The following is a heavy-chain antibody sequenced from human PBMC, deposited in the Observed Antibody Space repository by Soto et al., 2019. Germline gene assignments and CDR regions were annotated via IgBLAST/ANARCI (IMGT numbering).Heavy chain of an antibody. CDR3: AKDFDSDETSHGPNDY. CDR2: ISGSGDAK. D-gene: IGHD3-22*01. Sequence: EVHLLESGGGLVQPGESLRLSCVASGFSFSSYGTSWVRQAPGKGLEWASIISGSGDAKYYADSVKGRFTISRDNSKNTMYLQMDSLRAEVTAVYYCAKDFDSDETSHGPNDYWGQGTLVTVSS. J-gene: IGHJ4*02. V-gene: IGHV3-23*01. CDR1: GFSFSSYG.